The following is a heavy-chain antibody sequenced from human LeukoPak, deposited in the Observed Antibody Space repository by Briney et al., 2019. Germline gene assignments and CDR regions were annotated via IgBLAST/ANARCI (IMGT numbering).Heavy chain of an antibody. CDR3: AKDPTNDYGDYYFDY. D-gene: IGHD4-17*01. J-gene: IGHJ4*02. CDR2: ISGSGGST. V-gene: IGHV3-23*01. Sequence: GGSLRLSCAASGFTFSSYAMSWVRQAPGKGLEWVSTISGSGGSTYYADSVKGRFTISRDNSKNTLYLQMNSLRAEDTAVYYCAKDPTNDYGDYYFDYWGQGTLVTVSS. CDR1: GFTFSSYA.